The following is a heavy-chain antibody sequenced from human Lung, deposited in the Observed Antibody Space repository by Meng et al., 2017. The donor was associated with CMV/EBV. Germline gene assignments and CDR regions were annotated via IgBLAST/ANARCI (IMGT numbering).Heavy chain of an antibody. J-gene: IGHJ4*02. D-gene: IGHD3-10*02. CDR3: ARVVVHYYARGDNADYSDY. CDR2: ISAYSGNT. CDR1: FNKYG. V-gene: IGHV1-18*04. Sequence: FNKYGLIWVRQAPGKGLEWVGGISAYSGNTNYAQKVQDRVTMTTHTSSNTAYMELRSLRSDDTAIYYCARVVVHYYARGDNADYSDYWGQGTLVTVSS.